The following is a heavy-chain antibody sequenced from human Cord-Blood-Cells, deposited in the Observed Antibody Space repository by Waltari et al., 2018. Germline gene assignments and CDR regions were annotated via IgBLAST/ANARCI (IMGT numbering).Heavy chain of an antibody. CDR3: ARANCSSTSCYYYYYYGMDV. D-gene: IGHD2-2*01. CDR2: INHSGST. Sequence: QVQLQQWGAGLLKPSETLSLTCAVYGGSFSGYYWSWIRQPPGTGLEWIGEINHSGSTNYNPSLKSRVTISVDTSKNQFSLKLSSVTAADTAVYYCARANCSSTSCYYYYYYGMDVWGQGTTVTVSS. CDR1: GGSFSGYY. J-gene: IGHJ6*02. V-gene: IGHV4-34*01.